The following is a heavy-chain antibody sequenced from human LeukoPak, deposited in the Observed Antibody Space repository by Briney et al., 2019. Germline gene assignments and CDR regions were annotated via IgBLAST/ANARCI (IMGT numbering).Heavy chain of an antibody. J-gene: IGHJ1*01. V-gene: IGHV3-48*01. Sequence: GGSLRLSCAASGFTFNSYSMNWVRQAPGKGLEWVSYISSSSSTIYHADSVKGRFTISRDNAKSSLYLQMNSLRAEDTAVYYCARAGITTTGPLFQPWGQGTLVTVSS. D-gene: IGHD1-14*01. CDR3: ARAGITTTGPLFQP. CDR2: ISSSSSTI. CDR1: GFTFNSYS.